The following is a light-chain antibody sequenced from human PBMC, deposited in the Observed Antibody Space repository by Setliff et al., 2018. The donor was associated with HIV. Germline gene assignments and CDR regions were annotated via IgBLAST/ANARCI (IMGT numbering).Light chain of an antibody. Sequence: QSVLTQPASVSGSPGQSITISCTGTSSGVGGYNYVSWYQQHPGKAPKLMIYDVSNRPSGVSNRFSGSKSGNTASLIISGLQPEDEADYYCSSYTNTPLYVFGTGTKVTVL. CDR1: SSGVGGYNY. V-gene: IGLV2-14*03. CDR2: DVS. J-gene: IGLJ1*01. CDR3: SSYTNTPLYV.